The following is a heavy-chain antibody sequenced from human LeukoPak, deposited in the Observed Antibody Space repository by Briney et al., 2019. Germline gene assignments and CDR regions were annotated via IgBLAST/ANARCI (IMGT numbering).Heavy chain of an antibody. CDR3: ARAPPRRYFDWLPHDAFDI. CDR2: INHSGST. D-gene: IGHD3-9*01. J-gene: IGHJ3*02. CDR1: GGSFSGYY. Sequence: PSETLSLTCAVYGGSFSGYYWSWIRQPPGKGLEWIGEINHSGSTNYNPSLKSRVTISVDTSKNQFSLKLSSVTAADTAVYYCARAPPRRYFDWLPHDAFDIWGQGTMVTVSS. V-gene: IGHV4-34*01.